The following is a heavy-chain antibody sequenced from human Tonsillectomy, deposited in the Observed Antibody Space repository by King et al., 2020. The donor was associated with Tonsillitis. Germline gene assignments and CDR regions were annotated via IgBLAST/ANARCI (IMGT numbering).Heavy chain of an antibody. CDR3: TAEGYSYGFHSLDS. J-gene: IGHJ4*02. Sequence: VQLVESGGGLVKPGGSLRLSCEASGFTLSDARMSWVRQAPGKGLEWVGRIRNTARGGTTDYAAPVKGRFTISRDDSNNNLYLQLNSLKTEDTAVYYCTAEGYSYGFHSLDSWGQGTQVTVSS. CDR2: IRNTARGGTT. CDR1: GFTLSDAR. D-gene: IGHD5-18*01. V-gene: IGHV3-15*01.